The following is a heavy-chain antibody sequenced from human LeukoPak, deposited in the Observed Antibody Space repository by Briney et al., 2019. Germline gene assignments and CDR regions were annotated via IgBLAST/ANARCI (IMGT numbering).Heavy chain of an antibody. Sequence: GGSLRLFCAASGGHFNTYAMSWVRQAPGKGLDWVSSITGSGNTTYYADSVKGRFTISRDNSKNTLYLQMISLRAEDTALYYCAKGQAMASNWGQGTLVTVSP. CDR3: AKGQAMASN. CDR1: GGHFNTYA. J-gene: IGHJ4*02. D-gene: IGHD2-8*01. V-gene: IGHV3-23*01. CDR2: ITGSGNTT.